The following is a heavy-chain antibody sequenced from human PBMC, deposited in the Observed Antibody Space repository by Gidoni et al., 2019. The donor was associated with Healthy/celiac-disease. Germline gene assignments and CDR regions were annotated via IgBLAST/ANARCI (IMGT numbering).Heavy chain of an antibody. D-gene: IGHD3-3*01. CDR3: ASPDGVDTYYDFWSGVRDFDP. J-gene: IGHJ5*02. V-gene: IGHV3-23*01. CDR2: ISGSGGST. Sequence: EVQLLESGGGLVQPGGSLRLSCAASGFTFSSYAMSWVRQAPGKGLEWVSAISGSGGSTYYADSVKGRFTISRDNSKNTLYLQMNSLRAEDTAVYYCASPDGVDTYYDFWSGVRDFDPWGQGTLVTVSS. CDR1: GFTFSSYA.